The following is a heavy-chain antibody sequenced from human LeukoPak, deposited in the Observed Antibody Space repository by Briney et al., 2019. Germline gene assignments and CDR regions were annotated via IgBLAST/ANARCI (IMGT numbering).Heavy chain of an antibody. D-gene: IGHD2-2*01. V-gene: IGHV1-2*02. J-gene: IGHJ4*02. Sequence: ASVKVSCKASGYTFTGYYMHWVRQAPGQGLEWMGWIDPNSGGTNYAQKLQGRVTMTRDTSISTAYMELSRLRYDDTAVYYCARQKVTAGHFDYWGQGTLVTVSS. CDR1: GYTFTGYY. CDR3: ARQKVTAGHFDY. CDR2: IDPNSGGT.